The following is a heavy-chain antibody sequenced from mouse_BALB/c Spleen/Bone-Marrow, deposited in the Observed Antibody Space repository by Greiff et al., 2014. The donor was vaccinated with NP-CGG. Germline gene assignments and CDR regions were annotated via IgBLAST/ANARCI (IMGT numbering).Heavy chain of an antibody. CDR1: GFTFTDYY. CDR3: ARDITTATGNWYFDV. Sequence: VQLKESGGGLVQPGGSLRLSCATSGFTFTDYYMSWVRQPPGKALEWLGFIRNKAKGYTTDYSASVKGRFTISRDNSQSILYLQMNTLRAEDSATYYRARDITTATGNWYFDVWGAGTTLTVPS. V-gene: IGHV7-3*02. J-gene: IGHJ1*01. CDR2: IRNKAKGYTT. D-gene: IGHD1-2*01.